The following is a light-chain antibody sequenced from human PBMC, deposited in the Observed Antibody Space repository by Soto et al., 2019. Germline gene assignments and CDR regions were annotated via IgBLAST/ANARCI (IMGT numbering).Light chain of an antibody. CDR1: SSNIGSNY. J-gene: IGLJ2*01. Sequence: QAVVTQPPSASGTPGQRVTISCSGSSSNIGSNYVYWYQQLPGAAPKLLMHSNNLRPSGVPERISGSKFGTAASLAISGLRSEDEAVYYCASWDDRLGAVIFGGGTKLTVL. CDR2: SNN. V-gene: IGLV1-47*02. CDR3: ASWDDRLGAVI.